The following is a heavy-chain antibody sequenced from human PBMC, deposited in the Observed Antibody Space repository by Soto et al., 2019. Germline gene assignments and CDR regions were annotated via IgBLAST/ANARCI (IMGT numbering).Heavy chain of an antibody. V-gene: IGHV3-33*01. Sequence: PGGSLRLSCAASGFTFSSYGMHWVRQAPGKGLEWVAVIWYDGSNKYYADSVKGRFTISRDNSKNTLYLQMNSLRAEDTAVYYCARDGPCSTGYYNRACDYYGMDVWGQGTTVTVSS. CDR1: GFTFSSYG. D-gene: IGHD3-9*01. J-gene: IGHJ6*02. CDR2: IWYDGSNK. CDR3: ARDGPCSTGYYNRACDYYGMDV.